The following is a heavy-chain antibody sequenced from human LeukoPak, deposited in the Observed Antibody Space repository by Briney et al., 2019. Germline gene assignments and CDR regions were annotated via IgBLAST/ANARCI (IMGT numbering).Heavy chain of an antibody. CDR2: INHSGST. CDR1: GGSFSGYY. Sequence: SETLSLTCAVYGGSFSGYYWSWIRQPPGKGLEWIGEINHSGSTNYNPSLKGRVTISVDTSKNQFSLKLSSVTAADTAVYYCARGKTKKPGPNYYYYYYMDVWGKGTTVTVSS. D-gene: IGHD1-14*01. J-gene: IGHJ6*03. CDR3: ARGKTKKPGPNYYYYYYMDV. V-gene: IGHV4-34*01.